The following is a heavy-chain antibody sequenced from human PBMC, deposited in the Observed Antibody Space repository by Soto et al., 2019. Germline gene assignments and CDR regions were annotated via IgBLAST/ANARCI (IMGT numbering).Heavy chain of an antibody. D-gene: IGHD3-22*01. CDR2: ISAYNGNT. V-gene: IGHV1-18*01. J-gene: IGHJ3*02. CDR3: ARDFGSMNYYDSSGYYEDHHDAFDI. CDR1: GYTFTSYG. Sequence: ASVKVSCKASGYTFTSYGIGWVRQAPGQGLEWMGWISAYNGNTNYAQKLQGRVTMTTDTSTSTAYMELRSLRSDDTAVYYCARDFGSMNYYDSSGYYEDHHDAFDIWGQGTMVTVSS.